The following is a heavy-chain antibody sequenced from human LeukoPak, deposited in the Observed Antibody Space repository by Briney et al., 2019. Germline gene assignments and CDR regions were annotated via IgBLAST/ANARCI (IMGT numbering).Heavy chain of an antibody. CDR1: GFTFSSYW. J-gene: IGHJ4*02. CDR2: IYYSGTT. CDR3: ARHPLNTVTYYFDF. V-gene: IGHV4-39*01. Sequence: PGGSLRLSCAASGFTFSSYWMHWVRQAPGKGLEWIGSIYYSGTTYYNPSLKSRVTIYVDTSKNQFSLKLTSVTAADTAVYYCARHPLNTVTYYFDFWGQGTLVTVSS. D-gene: IGHD4-17*01.